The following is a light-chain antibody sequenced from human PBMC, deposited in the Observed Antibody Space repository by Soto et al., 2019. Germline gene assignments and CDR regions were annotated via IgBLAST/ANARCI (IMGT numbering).Light chain of an antibody. Sequence: QSALTQPRSVSGSPGQSVTISCTGASSDVGGYNYVSWYQQHPGKAPKLMICDVSKRPSGVPDRFSGSKSGNTASLTISGLQTEDEADYYCSSYTTSSSYVFGTGTKVTVL. CDR1: SSDVGGYNY. J-gene: IGLJ1*01. V-gene: IGLV2-11*01. CDR3: SSYTTSSSYV. CDR2: DVS.